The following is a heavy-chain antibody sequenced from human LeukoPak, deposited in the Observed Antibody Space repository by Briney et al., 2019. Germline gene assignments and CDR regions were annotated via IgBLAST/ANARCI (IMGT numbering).Heavy chain of an antibody. CDR1: GFTLSSYW. CDR3: ARDASLYSTPNYYYYYGMDV. D-gene: IGHD4-11*01. Sequence: GGSLRLSCAASGFTLSSYWMSWVRQAPGKGLEWVANIKQDGSEKYYVDSVKGRFTISRDNAKNSLYLQMNSLRAEDTAVYYCARDASLYSTPNYYYYYGMDVWGQGTTVTVSS. J-gene: IGHJ6*02. V-gene: IGHV3-7*01. CDR2: IKQDGSEK.